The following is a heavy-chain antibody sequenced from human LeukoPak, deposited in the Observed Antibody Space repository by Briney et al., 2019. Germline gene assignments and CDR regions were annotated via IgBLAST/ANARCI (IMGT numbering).Heavy chain of an antibody. CDR2: INHSGST. CDR3: ARGYSYGYPNY. Sequence: TSETLSLTCAVYGGSFSGYYWSWIRQPPGKGLEWIGEINHSGSTNYNPSLKSRVTISVDTSKNQFSLKLSSVTAADTAVYYCARGYSYGYPNYWGQGTLVTVSS. D-gene: IGHD5-18*01. J-gene: IGHJ4*02. V-gene: IGHV4-34*01. CDR1: GGSFSGYY.